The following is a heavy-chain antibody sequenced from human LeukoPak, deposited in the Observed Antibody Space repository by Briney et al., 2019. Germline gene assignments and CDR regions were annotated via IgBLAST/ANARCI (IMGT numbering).Heavy chain of an antibody. CDR2: ISGSGGST. CDR1: GFTFSSYA. V-gene: IGHV3-23*01. CDR3: ARSFRPCSSTSCYFSFDF. Sequence: GASLRLSCAASGFTFSSYAMSWVRQAPGKGLEWVSAISGSGGSTYYADSVKGRFTISRDNSKDTLYLQVNSLRAEDTAAYYCARSFRPCSSTSCYFSFDFWGQGIQVAVSS. J-gene: IGHJ4*02. D-gene: IGHD2-2*01.